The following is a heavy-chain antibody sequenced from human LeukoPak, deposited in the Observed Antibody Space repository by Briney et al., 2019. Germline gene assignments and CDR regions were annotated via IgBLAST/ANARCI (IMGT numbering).Heavy chain of an antibody. CDR2: ILSGGDT. CDR1: GFTFNSYP. V-gene: IGHV3-23*01. Sequence: GGSLRLSCAPSGFTFNSYPMTWVRQAPGKGLEWVSTILSGGDTYYADSVKGRFTISRDNSRDTLYLQMNSLRAEDTAVYHCARGGGAYTPFDCWGLGTLVTVSS. D-gene: IGHD3-16*01. J-gene: IGHJ4*02. CDR3: ARGGGAYTPFDC.